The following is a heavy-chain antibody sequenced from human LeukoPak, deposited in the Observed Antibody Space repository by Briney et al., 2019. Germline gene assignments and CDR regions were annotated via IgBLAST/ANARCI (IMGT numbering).Heavy chain of an antibody. Sequence: PSQTLSLTCAVSGGSISSGGCSWSWIRQPPGKGLEWIGYIYHSGSTYYNPSLKGRVTISVDRSKNQFSLKLSSVTAADTAVYYCARSYCGGDCYYRRTHAFDIWGQGTMVTVSS. CDR2: IYHSGST. CDR3: ARSYCGGDCYYRRTHAFDI. CDR1: GGSISSGGCS. J-gene: IGHJ3*02. D-gene: IGHD2-21*02. V-gene: IGHV4-30-2*01.